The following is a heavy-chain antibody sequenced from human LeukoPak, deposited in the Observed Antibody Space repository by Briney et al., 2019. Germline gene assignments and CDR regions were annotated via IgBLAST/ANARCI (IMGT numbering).Heavy chain of an antibody. CDR2: IIPIFGTA. Sequence: ASVKVSCKASGGTFSSYAISWVRQAPGQGLEWMGGIIPIFGTANYAQKFQGRVTITADESTSTAYMELSSLRSEDTAVYYCARWGIPSIQLRVVHYYYYGMDVWGQGTTVTVSS. CDR1: GGTFSSYA. CDR3: ARWGIPSIQLRVVHYYYYGMDV. J-gene: IGHJ6*02. D-gene: IGHD2-21*01. V-gene: IGHV1-69*13.